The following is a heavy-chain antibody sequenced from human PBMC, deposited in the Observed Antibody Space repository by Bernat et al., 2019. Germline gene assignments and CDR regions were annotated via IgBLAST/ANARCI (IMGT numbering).Heavy chain of an antibody. CDR2: LDPEDGET. V-gene: IGHV1-24*01. J-gene: IGHJ3*02. CDR1: GYTLTELS. CDR3: ATSRAIVVVVAAPDAFDI. D-gene: IGHD2-15*01. Sequence: QVQLVQSGAEVKKPGASVKVSCKVSGYTLTELSMHWVRQAPGKGLEWMGGLDPEDGETSYAQKFQCRVTMTEDTSTDTAYMELSSLRSEDTAVYYCATSRAIVVVVAAPDAFDIWGQGTMVTVSS.